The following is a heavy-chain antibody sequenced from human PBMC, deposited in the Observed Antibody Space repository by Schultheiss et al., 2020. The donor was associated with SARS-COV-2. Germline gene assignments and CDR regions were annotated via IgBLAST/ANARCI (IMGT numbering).Heavy chain of an antibody. J-gene: IGHJ6*03. CDR2: ISGSGGST. CDR1: GFTFSSYA. V-gene: IGHV3-23*01. D-gene: IGHD2-2*01. CDR3: AKSGYCSSTSCSPKFPRNYYYYYIDV. Sequence: GESLKISCAASGFTFSSYAMSWVRQAPGKGLEWVSAISGSGGSTYYADSVKGRFTISRDNSKNTLYLQMNSLRAEDTAVYYCAKSGYCSSTSCSPKFPRNYYYYYIDVWGKGTTVSVSS.